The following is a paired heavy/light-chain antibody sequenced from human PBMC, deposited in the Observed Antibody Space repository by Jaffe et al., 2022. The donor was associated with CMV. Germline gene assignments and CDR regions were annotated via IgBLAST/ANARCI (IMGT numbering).Heavy chain of an antibody. CDR2: INHSGST. D-gene: IGHD3-22*01. V-gene: IGHV4-34*01. CDR1: GGSFSGYY. Sequence: QVQLQQWGAGLLKPSETLSLTCAVYGGSFSGYYWSWIRQPPGKGLEWIGEINHSGSTNYNPSLKSRVTISVDTSKNQFSLKLSSVTAADTAVYYCARGCRSYDSSGYYRCRYNWFDPWGQGTLVTVSS. J-gene: IGHJ5*02. CDR3: ARGCRSYDSSGYYRCRYNWFDP.
Light chain of an antibody. CDR1: QGISSY. V-gene: IGKV1D-8*01. Sequence: VIWMTQSPSLLSASTGDRVTISCRMSQGISSYLAWYQQKPGKAPELLIYAASTLQSGVPSRFSGSGSGTDFTLTISCLQSEDFATYYCQQYYSFPPSFGQGTKLEIK. CDR3: QQYYSFPPS. J-gene: IGKJ2*01. CDR2: AAS.